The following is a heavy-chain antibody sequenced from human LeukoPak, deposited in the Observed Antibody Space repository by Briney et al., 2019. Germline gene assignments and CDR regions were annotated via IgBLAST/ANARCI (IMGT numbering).Heavy chain of an antibody. Sequence: PSETLSLTCTVSSGSISSHYWSWIRQPPGKGLEWIGYMYYSGSTNYSPSLKSRVTMSVDTSKTQFSLKLSSVTAADTAVYYCARGGDGYIHFDSWGLGTLVTVSS. J-gene: IGHJ4*02. V-gene: IGHV4-59*11. CDR3: ARGGDGYIHFDS. CDR2: MYYSGST. CDR1: SGSISSHY. D-gene: IGHD5-24*01.